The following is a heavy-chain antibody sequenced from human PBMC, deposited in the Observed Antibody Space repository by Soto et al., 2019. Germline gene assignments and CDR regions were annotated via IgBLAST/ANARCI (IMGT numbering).Heavy chain of an antibody. V-gene: IGHV1-3*05. Sequence: QVQLVQSGAEEKKPGASVKVSCKASGYTFTRYAMHWVRQAPGQRLEWMRWINAGNGNTKYSQKFQGRVTITRDTSPSTAYMELSSLRSEDTAVYYCARDPSYYGMDVWGQGTTVTVSS. CDR1: GYTFTRYA. CDR2: INAGNGNT. CDR3: ARDPSYYGMDV. J-gene: IGHJ6*02.